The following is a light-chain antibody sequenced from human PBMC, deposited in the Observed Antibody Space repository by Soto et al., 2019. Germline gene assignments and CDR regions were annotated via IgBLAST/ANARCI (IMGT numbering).Light chain of an antibody. CDR3: QQSYSTLFT. CDR1: QTIIRY. CDR2: AAS. Sequence: DIQMTQSPSSLSASVGDRVTITCRASQTIIRYLNWYQQKPGRAPNLLIYAASSLQSGVPSRFSSSGSGTDFTLTISSLQPEDFATYYCQQSYSTLFTFGPGTKVEIK. J-gene: IGKJ3*01. V-gene: IGKV1-39*01.